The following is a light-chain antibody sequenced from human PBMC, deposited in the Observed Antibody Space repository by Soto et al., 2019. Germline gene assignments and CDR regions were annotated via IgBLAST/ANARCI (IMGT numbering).Light chain of an antibody. J-gene: IGKJ4*01. V-gene: IGKV2-28*01. CDR2: LGS. CDR1: QSLLHTNGYNY. CDR3: MQALQGELT. Sequence: DIVMTQSPLSLPVTPGEPASISCRSSQSLLHTNGYNYLDWYLQKPGQSPQLLIYLGSNRASGVPDRFSGSGSGTDFTLKISRVEAEDVGVYFCMQALQGELTFGGGTKVEIK.